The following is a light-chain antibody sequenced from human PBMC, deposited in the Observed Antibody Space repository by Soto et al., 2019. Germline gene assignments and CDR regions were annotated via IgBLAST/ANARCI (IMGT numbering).Light chain of an antibody. J-gene: IGLJ3*02. CDR3: KSYDSILSGSV. Sequence: QSVLTQPPSVSGAPGQRVTISCTGSSSNIGAGYDVHWYQQLPGTAPKLLIYGNSNRPSGVPDRFSGSKSGTSASLAITGLNAEDEADYYWKSYDSILSGSVFGGGTKLTVL. CDR2: GNS. V-gene: IGLV1-40*01. CDR1: SSNIGAGYD.